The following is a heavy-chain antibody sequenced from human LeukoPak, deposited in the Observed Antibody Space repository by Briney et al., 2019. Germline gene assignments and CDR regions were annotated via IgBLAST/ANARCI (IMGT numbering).Heavy chain of an antibody. CDR1: GYIFTSYD. V-gene: IGHV1-8*01. Sequence: GASVKVSCKASGYIFTSYDINWVRQATGQGPEWMGWMNPNSGKKGYAQKFQGRVTMTRNTSISTAYMELSSLRSEDTAVYYCARELNRDGFDPWGQGTLVTASS. CDR3: ARELNRDGFDP. J-gene: IGHJ5*02. CDR2: MNPNSGKK. D-gene: IGHD1-14*01.